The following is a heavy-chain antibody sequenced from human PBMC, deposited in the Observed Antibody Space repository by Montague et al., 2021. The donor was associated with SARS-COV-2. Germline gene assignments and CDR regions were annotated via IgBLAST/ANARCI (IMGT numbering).Heavy chain of an antibody. CDR3: ARTYYDILTGRDYGMDV. D-gene: IGHD3-9*01. Sequence: PALVKPTQTLTLTCTFSGFSLSTSGMCVSWIRQPPGKALEWLARIDWDDDKYYSTPLKTRLTISKDTSKHQVVLTMTNMDPVDTATYYCARTYYDILTGRDYGMDVWGQGTTVTVSS. CDR1: GFSLSTSGMC. V-gene: IGHV2-70*11. CDR2: IDWDDDK. J-gene: IGHJ6*02.